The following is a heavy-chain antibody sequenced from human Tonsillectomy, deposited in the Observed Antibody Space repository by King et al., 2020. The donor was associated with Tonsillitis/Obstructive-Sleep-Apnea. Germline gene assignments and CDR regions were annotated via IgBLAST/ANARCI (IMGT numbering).Heavy chain of an antibody. V-gene: IGHV4-39*01. J-gene: IGHJ6*03. CDR1: RGSVSSSTYY. CDR3: VRHQHHSSSDYYYYMDF. D-gene: IGHD6-6*01. Sequence: QLQESGPGLVKPSETLSLTCTVSRGSVSSSTYYWGWIRQPPGKGLEWIGTIYYSGITYYNPSLKSRATVSVDTSTNQFSLKLSSVTAADTAVYYCVRHQHHSSSDYYYYMDFWGQGTTVTVSS. CDR2: IYYSGIT.